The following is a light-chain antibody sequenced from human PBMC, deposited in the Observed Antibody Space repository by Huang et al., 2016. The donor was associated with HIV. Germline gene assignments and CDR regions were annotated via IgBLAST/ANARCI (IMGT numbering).Light chain of an antibody. V-gene: IGKV1-39*01. Sequence: DIQMTQSPSSLSASVGDRVTITCRAGQRITSYLNWYHQKPGKAPELLIYGASTLHAGVPSRFSGSGSGTHFTLTSTPLQPEDSGIYYCQQSYSLPQTFGQGTKLEI. CDR1: QRITSY. CDR2: GAS. J-gene: IGKJ2*01. CDR3: QQSYSLPQT.